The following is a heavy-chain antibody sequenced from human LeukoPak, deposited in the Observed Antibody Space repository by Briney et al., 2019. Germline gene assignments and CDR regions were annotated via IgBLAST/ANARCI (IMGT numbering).Heavy chain of an antibody. Sequence: ASVNVSFTPSGYTFTSYALSWVRQAPGQGLEWMGGIIPIFGTANYAQKFQGRVTITADESTSTAYMELSSLRSEDTAVYYCAGIRNYYDSSGYYQFDPWGQGTLVTVSS. CDR3: AGIRNYYDSSGYYQFDP. CDR2: IIPIFGTA. CDR1: GYTFTSYA. D-gene: IGHD3-22*01. J-gene: IGHJ5*02. V-gene: IGHV1-69*13.